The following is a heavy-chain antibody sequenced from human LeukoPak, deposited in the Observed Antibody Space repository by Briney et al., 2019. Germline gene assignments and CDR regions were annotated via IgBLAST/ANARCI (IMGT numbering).Heavy chain of an antibody. CDR2: IKQDGSEK. CDR3: AKDRSRHRIVVVPVARSGTFDY. J-gene: IGHJ4*02. Sequence: GGSLRLSCAASGFILSSYWMSWVRQAPGKGLEWVANIKQDGSEKYYVDSVRGRFTISRDNAKNSLFLQMNSLRAEDTAVYYCAKDRSRHRIVVVPVARSGTFDYWGQGTLVTVSS. D-gene: IGHD2-2*01. V-gene: IGHV3-7*01. CDR1: GFILSSYW.